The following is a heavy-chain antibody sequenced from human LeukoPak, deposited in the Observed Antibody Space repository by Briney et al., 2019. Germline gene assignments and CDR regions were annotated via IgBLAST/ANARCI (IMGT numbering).Heavy chain of an antibody. CDR2: INHSGST. D-gene: IGHD3-10*01. CDR3: ARGDMVRGVDNYYYMDV. J-gene: IGHJ6*03. Sequence: PSETLSLTCAVYGGSFSGYYWSWIRQPPGKGLEWIGEINHSGSTNYNPSLKSRVTISVDTSKNQFSLKLSSVTAADTAVYYCARGDMVRGVDNYYYMDVWGKGTTVTVSS. CDR1: GGSFSGYY. V-gene: IGHV4-34*01.